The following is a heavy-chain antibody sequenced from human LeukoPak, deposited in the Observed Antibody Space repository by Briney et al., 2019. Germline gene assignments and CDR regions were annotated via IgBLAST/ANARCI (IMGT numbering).Heavy chain of an antibody. CDR2: IYPGDSDT. J-gene: IGHJ6*02. CDR1: GYSFTTNW. Sequence: GESLKISCKASGYSFTTNWIGWVRQMPGKGLEWMGIIYPGDSDTRYSPSFQGQVTISADKSITTAYLQWSSLKASDTAMYYCARTGITVAGTIYGVDVWGQGTTVTVSS. CDR3: ARTGITVAGTIYGVDV. D-gene: IGHD6-19*01. V-gene: IGHV5-51*01.